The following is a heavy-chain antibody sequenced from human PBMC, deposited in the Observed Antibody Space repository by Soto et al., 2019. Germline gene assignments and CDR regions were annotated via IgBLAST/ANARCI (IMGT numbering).Heavy chain of an antibody. CDR2: ISGSSSHM. Sequence: PGGSLRLSCKASGFIFSEYSMSWVRQAPGKGLEWVSSISGSSSHMYYADSLKGRFTISRDNAKNSLYLQMSGLRAEDAAVYFCAKYTHYSDRSAYHPPYYYDFWGQGRLVTVSA. D-gene: IGHD3-22*01. J-gene: IGHJ4*02. CDR1: GFIFSEYS. V-gene: IGHV3-21*01. CDR3: AKYTHYSDRSAYHPPYYYDF.